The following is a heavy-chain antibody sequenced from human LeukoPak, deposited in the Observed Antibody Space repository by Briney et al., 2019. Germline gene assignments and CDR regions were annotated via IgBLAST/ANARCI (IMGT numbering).Heavy chain of an antibody. J-gene: IGHJ4*02. CDR2: INPNSGGT. D-gene: IGHD4-17*01. V-gene: IGHV1-2*02. CDR3: ARVSTTVTTFDY. Sequence: ASVKVSCKASGYTFTGYYIHWVRQAPGQGLDWMGWINPNSGGTNYAQKFQGRVTMTRDTSISTAYMELSRLRSDDTAVYYCARVSTTVTTFDYWGQGTLVTVSS. CDR1: GYTFTGYY.